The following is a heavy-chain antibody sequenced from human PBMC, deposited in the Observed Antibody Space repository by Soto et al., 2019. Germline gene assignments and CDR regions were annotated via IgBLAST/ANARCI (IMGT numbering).Heavy chain of an antibody. CDR2: IRSKAYGGTT. J-gene: IGHJ3*02. CDR1: GFTFGDYA. CDR3: TRERGQNYDFWSGYLDAFDI. V-gene: IGHV3-49*03. D-gene: IGHD3-3*01. Sequence: GGSLRLSCTASGFTFGDYAMSWSRQAPGKGLEWVGFIRSKAYGGTTEYAASVKGRFTISRDDSKSIAYLQMNSLKTEDTAVYYCTRERGQNYDFWSGYLDAFDIWGQGTMVTVSS.